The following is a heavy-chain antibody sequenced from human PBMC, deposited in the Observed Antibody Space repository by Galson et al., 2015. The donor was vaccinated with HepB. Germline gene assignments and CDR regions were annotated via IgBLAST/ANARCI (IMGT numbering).Heavy chain of an antibody. J-gene: IGHJ6*03. D-gene: IGHD2-8*02. CDR2: ISAYNGKI. Sequence: SVKVSCKASGYTFTSYGISRVRQAPGQGPEWMGWISAYNGKINYEEKFQGRVTMTTDTSTSKAYMELRSQRSDDTAVYYCARDGFQELTGLEYLWYYMDVWGKGTTVTVSS. V-gene: IGHV1-18*01. CDR1: GYTFTSYG. CDR3: ARDGFQELTGLEYLWYYMDV.